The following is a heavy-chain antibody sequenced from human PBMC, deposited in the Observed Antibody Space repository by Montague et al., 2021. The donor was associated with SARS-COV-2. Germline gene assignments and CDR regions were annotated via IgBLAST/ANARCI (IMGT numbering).Heavy chain of an antibody. J-gene: IGHJ6*03. CDR1: GGSISSSSYY. CDR2: IYYSGSA. V-gene: IGHV4-39*07. Sequence: SETLSLTCTVSGGSISSSSYYWGWIRQPPGKGLEWIGSIYYSGSAYYNPSLKSRVTISVDTSKNQFSPKLSSVTAADTAVYYCARDSRTDFDWLFPDSGSYYYYMDVWGKGTTVTVSS. CDR3: ARDSRTDFDWLFPDSGSYYYYMDV. D-gene: IGHD3-9*01.